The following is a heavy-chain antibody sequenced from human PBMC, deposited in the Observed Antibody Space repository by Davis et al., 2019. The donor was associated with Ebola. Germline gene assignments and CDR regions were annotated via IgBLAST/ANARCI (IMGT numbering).Heavy chain of an antibody. CDR2: TSYDGSNK. CDR1: GFTFSSYA. Sequence: GESLKISCAASGFTFSSYAMHWVRQAPGKGLEWVAVTSYDGSNKYYADSVKGRFTISRDNAKKSLYLQMDSLRDEDTAVYYCACSIFGTIGNFDYWGQGTLVTVSS. D-gene: IGHD3-3*01. CDR3: ACSIFGTIGNFDY. J-gene: IGHJ4*02. V-gene: IGHV3-30*04.